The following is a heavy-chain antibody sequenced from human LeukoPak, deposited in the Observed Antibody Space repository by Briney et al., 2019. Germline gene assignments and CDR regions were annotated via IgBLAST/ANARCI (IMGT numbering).Heavy chain of an antibody. CDR3: AKGRFTTSWYNFDY. CDR2: ISGSGGSP. V-gene: IGHV3-23*01. J-gene: IGHJ4*02. Sequence: GGSLRLSCAASGFTFSSYAMSWVRQAPGKVLEWVSAISGSGGSPYYADSVRGRFTISRDNSKNTLYLQTNSLRAEDTAVYYFAKGRFTTSWYNFDYWGQGTLVTVSS. CDR1: GFTFSSYA. D-gene: IGHD6-13*01.